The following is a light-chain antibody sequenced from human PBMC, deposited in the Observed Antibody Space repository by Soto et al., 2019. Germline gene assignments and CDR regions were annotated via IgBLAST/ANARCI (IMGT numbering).Light chain of an antibody. J-gene: IGKJ3*01. Sequence: LQMTQSPSSLSASVGDRVTITCQASQDISNYLNWYQQKPGKAPKLLIYDASNLETGVPSRFSGSGSGTDLTFTISSLQPEAIATYYCQQYDNLLAFTFGPGTKVDIK. V-gene: IGKV1-33*01. CDR3: QQYDNLLAFT. CDR2: DAS. CDR1: QDISNY.